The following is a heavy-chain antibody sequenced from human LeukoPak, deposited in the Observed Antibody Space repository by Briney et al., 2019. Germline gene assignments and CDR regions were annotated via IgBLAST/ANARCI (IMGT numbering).Heavy chain of an antibody. CDR3: ARDSVGGSSWDSADAFDI. V-gene: IGHV3-33*01. CDR1: GFTFSIYG. D-gene: IGHD6-13*01. J-gene: IGHJ3*02. CDR2: IWYDGSNK. Sequence: PGGSLRLSCAASGFTFSIYGMHWVRQAPGKGLEWVAVIWYDGSNKYYADSVKGRFTISRDNSKNTLYLQMNSLRAEDTAVYYCARDSVGGSSWDSADAFDIWGQGTMVTVSS.